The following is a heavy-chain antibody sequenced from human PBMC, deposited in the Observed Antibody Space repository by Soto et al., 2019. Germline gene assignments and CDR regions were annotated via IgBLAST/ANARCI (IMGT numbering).Heavy chain of an antibody. Sequence: PGGSLRLSCAASGFTIGDHYMDWVRQAPGKGLEWVARSRNRQTGYTIEYAASVEGRFTISRAESGSSVILQMNGLKTEDTAAYYWGSPQRTGRRGANYWGQGFRSPSPQ. CDR3: GSPQRTGRRGANY. D-gene: IGHD3-10*01. V-gene: IGHV3-72*01. CDR1: GFTIGDHY. CDR2: SRNRQTGYTI. J-gene: IGHJ4*02.